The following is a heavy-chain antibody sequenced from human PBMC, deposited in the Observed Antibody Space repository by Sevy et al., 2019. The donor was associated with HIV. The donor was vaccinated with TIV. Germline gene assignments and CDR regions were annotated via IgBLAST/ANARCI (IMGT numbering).Heavy chain of an antibody. CDR2: INPNSGGT. Sequence: ASVKVSCKASGYTFTGYYMHWVRQAPGQGLEWMGRINPNSGGTNYAQKFQGRVTMTRDTSIGTAYMELSRLRSDDTAVYYCARFTMGENCSSTSCYGINWFDPWGQGTLVTVSS. D-gene: IGHD2-2*01. J-gene: IGHJ5*02. V-gene: IGHV1-2*06. CDR1: GYTFTGYY. CDR3: ARFTMGENCSSTSCYGINWFDP.